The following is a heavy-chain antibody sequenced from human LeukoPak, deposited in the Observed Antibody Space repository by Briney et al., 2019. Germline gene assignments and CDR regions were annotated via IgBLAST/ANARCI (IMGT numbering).Heavy chain of an antibody. CDR3: ARDLGVTSWFDP. CDR1: GYSISSGYY. CDR2: IYHGGST. V-gene: IGHV4-38-2*02. D-gene: IGHD2-8*01. J-gene: IGHJ5*02. Sequence: SETLSLTCAVSGYSISSGYYWGWIRQPPGKGLEWIGSIYHGGSTYYNPSLKSRVTISVDTSKNQFSLKLSSVTAADTAVYYCARDLGVTSWFDPWGQGTLVTVSS.